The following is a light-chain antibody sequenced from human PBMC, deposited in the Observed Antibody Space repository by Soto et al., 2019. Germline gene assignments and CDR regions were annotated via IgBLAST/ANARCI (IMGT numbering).Light chain of an antibody. V-gene: IGKV3D-15*01. J-gene: IGKJ5*01. CDR2: GAS. CDR3: QQYHNWPPIT. CDR1: QSISTN. Sequence: TQSPTSLSLSPSQPATFSCSARQSISTNLAWYQQKLGQAPRLLIYGASTRATGIPARFSGSGSGTEFTLTISSLQSEDFAVYYCQQYHNWPPITFGQGTRLEIK.